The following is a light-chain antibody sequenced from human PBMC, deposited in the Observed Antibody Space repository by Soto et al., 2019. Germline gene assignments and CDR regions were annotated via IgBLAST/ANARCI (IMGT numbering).Light chain of an antibody. Sequence: NQLTLSPAFLSSSVGDRVTITWRASQDISTSLAWYQHKPGKAPKVLIHAASTLQSGVPSRFSGSGSGTEFTLTINSLQPEDFATYYCLQDYNYPYTFGQGTKVDI. CDR1: QDISTS. CDR3: LQDYNYPYT. J-gene: IGKJ2*01. CDR2: AAS. V-gene: IGKV1-9*01.